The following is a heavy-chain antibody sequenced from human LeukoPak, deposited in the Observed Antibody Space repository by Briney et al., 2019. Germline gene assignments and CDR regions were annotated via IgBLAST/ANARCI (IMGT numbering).Heavy chain of an antibody. CDR1: GFTFTTYW. CDR3: ARDHSYYYDSSGYYYVPNWFDP. Sequence: GGSLRLSCAASGFTFTTYWMTWVRQAPGKGLEWVSSISSSSSYIYYADSVKGRFTISRDNAKNSLYLQMNSLRAEDTAVYYCARDHSYYYDSSGYYYVPNWFDPWGQGTLVTVSS. V-gene: IGHV3-21*01. CDR2: ISSSSSYI. D-gene: IGHD3-22*01. J-gene: IGHJ5*02.